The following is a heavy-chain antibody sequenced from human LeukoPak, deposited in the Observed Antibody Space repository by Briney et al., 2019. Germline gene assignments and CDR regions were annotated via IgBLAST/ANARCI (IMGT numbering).Heavy chain of an antibody. Sequence: SETLSLTCTVSGGSISSYYWSWIRQPPGKGLEWIGRIYPSGSTNYNPSLSSRVTMSVDTSKNQFSLKLSSVTAADTAMYYCARALGYFGSGGEAWGQGTLVTASS. CDR2: IYPSGST. J-gene: IGHJ5*02. CDR1: GGSISSYY. V-gene: IGHV4-4*07. CDR3: ARALGYFGSGGEA. D-gene: IGHD3-10*01.